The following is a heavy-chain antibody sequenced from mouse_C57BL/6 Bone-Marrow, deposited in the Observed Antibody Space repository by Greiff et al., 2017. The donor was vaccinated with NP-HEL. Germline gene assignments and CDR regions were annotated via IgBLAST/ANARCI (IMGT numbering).Heavy chain of an antibody. Sequence: VQLQQSGPELVKPGASVKISCKASGYSFTGYYMNWVKQSPEKSLEWIGEINPSTGGTNYNQKFKAKATLTVDKSSSTAYMQLKSLTSEDSAVYYCARGNYSKFFDYWGQGTTLTGSS. CDR3: ARGNYSKFFDY. D-gene: IGHD2-5*01. CDR1: GYSFTGYY. V-gene: IGHV1-42*01. J-gene: IGHJ2*01. CDR2: INPSTGGT.